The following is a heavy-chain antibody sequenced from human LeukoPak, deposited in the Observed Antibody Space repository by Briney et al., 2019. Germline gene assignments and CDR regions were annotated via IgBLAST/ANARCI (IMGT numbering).Heavy chain of an antibody. V-gene: IGHV3-23*01. Sequence: GGSLRLSCAASGFTFSSSAMSWVRQAPGKGPEWVSAISNNGGYTYYADSVKGRFTISRDNSKNTLYLQMNSLRAEDTAVYYCAKSFGGRNYYDSSGYYYLDYWGQGTLVTVSS. D-gene: IGHD3-22*01. CDR2: ISNNGGYT. J-gene: IGHJ4*02. CDR3: AKSFGGRNYYDSSGYYYLDY. CDR1: GFTFSSSA.